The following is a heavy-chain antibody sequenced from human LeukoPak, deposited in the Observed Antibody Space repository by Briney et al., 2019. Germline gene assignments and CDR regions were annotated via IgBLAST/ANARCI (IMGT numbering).Heavy chain of an antibody. CDR2: MNPNSGNT. CDR3: ARSNSGSYYHFDY. J-gene: IGHJ4*02. Sequence: GASVRVSCKASGYTFTSYDINWVRQATGQGLEWMGWMNPNSGNTNYAQKFQGRVTMNTDTSTSTAYMELRGLTSDDTAVYYCARSNSGSYYHFDYWGQGTLVTVSS. CDR1: GYTFTSYD. V-gene: IGHV1-8*02. D-gene: IGHD1-26*01.